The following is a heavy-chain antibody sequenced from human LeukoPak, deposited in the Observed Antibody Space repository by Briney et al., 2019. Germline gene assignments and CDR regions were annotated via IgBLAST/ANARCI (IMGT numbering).Heavy chain of an antibody. D-gene: IGHD2-2*02. CDR2: INPNSGGT. CDR3: ARGGYCSSTSCYSIGIDY. Sequence: GASVKVSCKASGYTFTGYYMDWVRQAPGQGLEWMGWINPNSGGTNYAQKFQGRVTMTRDTSISTAYMELSRLRSDDTAVYYCARGGYCSSTSCYSIGIDYWGQGTLVTVSS. CDR1: GYTFTGYY. V-gene: IGHV1-2*02. J-gene: IGHJ4*02.